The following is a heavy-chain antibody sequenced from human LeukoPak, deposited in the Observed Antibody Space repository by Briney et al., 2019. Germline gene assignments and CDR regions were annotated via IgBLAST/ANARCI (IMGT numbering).Heavy chain of an antibody. D-gene: IGHD3-10*01. Sequence: ASVKASCKASGYTFTSYGISWVRQAPGQGLEWMGWISAYNGNTNYAQKLQGRVTMTTDTSTSTAYMELRSLRSDGTAVYYCARVGALWFGELLSPPDYFDYWGQGTLVTVSS. CDR1: GYTFTSYG. CDR2: ISAYNGNT. CDR3: ARVGALWFGELLSPPDYFDY. V-gene: IGHV1-18*01. J-gene: IGHJ4*02.